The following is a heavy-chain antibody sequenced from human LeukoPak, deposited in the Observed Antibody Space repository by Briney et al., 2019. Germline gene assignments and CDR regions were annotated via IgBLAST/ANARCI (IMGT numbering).Heavy chain of an antibody. CDR2: LTGNSNNP. Sequence: GGSLRLSCRASGSTFSNYAMNWVRQTPGKGLEWVSSLTGNSNNPNYADSVKGRFTISRDNSKNTLYLQMNSLRAEDTALYSCAKCAKTPEGGSGWCNWFDTWGQGTLVIVFS. V-gene: IGHV3-23*01. CDR3: AKCAKTPEGGSGWCNWFDT. CDR1: GSTFSNYA. D-gene: IGHD3-3*01. J-gene: IGHJ5*02.